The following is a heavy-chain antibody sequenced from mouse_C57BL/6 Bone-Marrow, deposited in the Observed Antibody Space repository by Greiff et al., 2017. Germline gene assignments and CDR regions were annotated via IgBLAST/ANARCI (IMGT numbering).Heavy chain of an antibody. CDR1: GFSLSTFGMG. CDR3: ARIALVLHFDV. D-gene: IGHD1-1*01. V-gene: IGHV8-8*01. Sequence: QVTLKVSGPGLLQPSQTLSLTCSFSGFSLSTFGMGVGWLRQPSGKGLVWLAHIWWDDDKYYNPALKSRPTIYKATSKNQVFLKLANVDTADTATYYCARIALVLHFDVWGTGTTVTVSS. J-gene: IGHJ1*03. CDR2: IWWDDDK.